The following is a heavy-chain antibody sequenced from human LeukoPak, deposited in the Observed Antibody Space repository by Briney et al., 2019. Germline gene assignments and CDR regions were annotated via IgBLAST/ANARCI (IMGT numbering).Heavy chain of an antibody. D-gene: IGHD6-13*01. J-gene: IGHJ3*02. V-gene: IGHV3-23*01. CDR2: IGSDYDR. CDR3: AKVRGYSSSRDAFDI. Sequence: GGSLRLSCTASGFAFRNYAMAWVRQSPGKGLEGVAAIGSDYDRVHEDSAKGRFTISRDNSKNTLYLQMNSLRAEDTAVYYCAKVRGYSSSRDAFDIRGQGTMVTVSS. CDR1: GFAFRNYA.